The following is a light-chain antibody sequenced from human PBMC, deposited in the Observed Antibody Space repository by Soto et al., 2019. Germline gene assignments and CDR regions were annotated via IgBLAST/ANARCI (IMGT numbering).Light chain of an antibody. Sequence: DSQMTQSPSTLSASVGDRVTITCRASQSINGWLAWYQQKPGKAPKVLISQVSNLESGVPSRFSGSGSGTEFTLTITSLQPDDSATYYCQQSSSYFGGGTKVDIK. J-gene: IGKJ4*01. CDR1: QSINGW. V-gene: IGKV1-5*01. CDR3: QQSSSY. CDR2: QVS.